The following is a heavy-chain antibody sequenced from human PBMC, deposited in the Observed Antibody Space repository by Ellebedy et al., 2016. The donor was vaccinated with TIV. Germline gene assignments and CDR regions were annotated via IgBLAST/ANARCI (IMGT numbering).Heavy chain of an antibody. CDR3: AKVLFAFGEFESPFDP. CDR2: IRYDGSGK. J-gene: IGHJ5*02. V-gene: IGHV3-30*02. CDR1: GFTFHSYG. Sequence: GESLKISCAASGFTFHSYGMHWVRQAPGKELEWVTFIRYDGSGKYYADSVKGRFTVSRDNSKNTLTLQMNSLRPEDTAVYYCAKVLFAFGEFESPFDPWGQGTLVIVSS. D-gene: IGHD3-10*01.